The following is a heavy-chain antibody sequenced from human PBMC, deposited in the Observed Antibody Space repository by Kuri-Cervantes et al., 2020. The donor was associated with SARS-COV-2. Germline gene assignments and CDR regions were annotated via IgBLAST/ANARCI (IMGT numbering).Heavy chain of an antibody. CDR1: GYSFTSYW. Sequence: GESPKISCKGSGYSFTSYWISWVRQMPGKGLEWMGRIDPSDSYTNYSPSFQGHVTISADKSISTAYLQWSSLKASDTAMYYCARHAAGWLQSFFDYWGQGTLVTVSS. J-gene: IGHJ4*02. D-gene: IGHD5-24*01. CDR2: IDPSDSYT. V-gene: IGHV5-10-1*01. CDR3: ARHAAGWLQSFFDY.